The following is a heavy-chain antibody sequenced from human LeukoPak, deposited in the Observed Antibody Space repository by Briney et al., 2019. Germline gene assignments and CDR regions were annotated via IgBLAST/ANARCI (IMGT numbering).Heavy chain of an antibody. Sequence: PGGSLRLSCAASRFTFRSYGMHWVRQAPGKGLEWVALISYDGTNKYYADSVKGRFTISRDNSKNTLYLQMNSLRAEDTAVYYCAKTPSGQQLGRGWFDPWGQGTLVTVSS. CDR1: RFTFRSYG. V-gene: IGHV3-30*18. CDR2: ISYDGTNK. D-gene: IGHD6-13*01. J-gene: IGHJ5*02. CDR3: AKTPSGQQLGRGWFDP.